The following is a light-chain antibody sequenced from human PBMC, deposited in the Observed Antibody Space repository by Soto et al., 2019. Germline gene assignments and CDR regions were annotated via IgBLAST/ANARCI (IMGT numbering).Light chain of an antibody. CDR2: DVT. V-gene: IGLV2-14*03. CDR3: SSYTTSNTRQIV. J-gene: IGLJ1*01. Sequence: QSALTQPASVSGSPGQSITISCTGTSSDVGGYNYVSWYQHHPGKAPKLIIYDVTNRPSGVSNPFSGSKSGNTASLTISGLPPEDEADYSCSSYTTSNTRQIVFGTGTKLTVL. CDR1: SSDVGGYNY.